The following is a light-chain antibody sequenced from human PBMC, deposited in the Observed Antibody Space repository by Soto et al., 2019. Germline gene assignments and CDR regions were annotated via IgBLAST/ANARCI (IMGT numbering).Light chain of an antibody. V-gene: IGLV1-51*02. CDR2: ENN. CDR1: SSNVGNNY. Sequence: QSVLTQPPSVSAAPGQKVTISCSGSSSNVGNNYVSWYQQLPGTAPKLLIYENNKRPSGIPDRFSGSKSGTSATLDITGLQTGDEADYYCGTWDSSLRLGVFGAGIKVTVL. CDR3: GTWDSSLRLGV. J-gene: IGLJ1*01.